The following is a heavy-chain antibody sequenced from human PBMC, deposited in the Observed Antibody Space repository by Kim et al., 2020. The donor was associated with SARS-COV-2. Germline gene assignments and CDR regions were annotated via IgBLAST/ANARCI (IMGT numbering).Heavy chain of an antibody. CDR3: ASGSSSWYGYWFDP. D-gene: IGHD6-13*01. J-gene: IGHJ5*02. V-gene: IGHV3-21*01. Sequence: ADTVTGRFTISRDNAKNSLSLQKNSLRAEDTAVYYCASGSSSWYGYWFDPWGQGTLVTVSS.